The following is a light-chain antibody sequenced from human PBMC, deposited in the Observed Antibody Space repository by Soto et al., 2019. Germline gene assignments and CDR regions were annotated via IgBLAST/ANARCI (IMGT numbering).Light chain of an antibody. CDR1: SSNIGAGYD. Sequence: QSVLTQPPSVSGAPGQRVTISCTGSSSNIGAGYDVHWYQQLPGTAPKLLIYGNSNRPSGVPDRFSGSKSGTSASLATTGFQHEDEAAYYYHLYYSSLSGYVFGTGTKLTVL. CDR2: GNS. CDR3: HLYYSSLSGYV. V-gene: IGLV1-40*01. J-gene: IGLJ1*01.